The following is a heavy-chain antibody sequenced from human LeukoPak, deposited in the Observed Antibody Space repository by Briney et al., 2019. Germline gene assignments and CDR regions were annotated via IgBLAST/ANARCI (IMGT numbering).Heavy chain of an antibody. D-gene: IGHD2-2*01. V-gene: IGHV3-15*01. CDR2: IKSKTDGGTT. J-gene: IGHJ4*02. CDR1: GFTFSNAW. CDR3: TTVYRYCSSTSCGPDY. Sequence: GGSLRPSCAASGFTFSNAWMSWVRQAPGKGLEWVGRIKSKTDGGTTDYAAPVKGRFTISRDDSKNTLYLQMNSLKTEDTAVYYCTTVYRYCSSTSCGPDYWGQGTLVTVSS.